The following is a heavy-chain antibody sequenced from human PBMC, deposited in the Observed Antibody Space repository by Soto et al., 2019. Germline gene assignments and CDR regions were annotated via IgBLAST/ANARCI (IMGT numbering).Heavy chain of an antibody. CDR3: AKDWTPRQVPQYFFDF. V-gene: IGHV3-30*18. J-gene: IGHJ4*01. D-gene: IGHD3-3*01. CDR2: ISYEGSRK. CDR1: GFTFSAYG. Sequence: GGSLRLSCAASGFTFSAYGMHWVRQAPGKGLEWLAVISYEGSRKFYADSVKGRFTISRDDSENSVYLQMNSLRPEDTSIYYCAKDWTPRQVPQYFFDFWGQGTLVTVSS.